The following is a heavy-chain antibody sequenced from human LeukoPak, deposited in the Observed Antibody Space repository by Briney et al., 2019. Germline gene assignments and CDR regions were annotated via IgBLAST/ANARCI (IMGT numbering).Heavy chain of an antibody. J-gene: IGHJ3*02. CDR1: GFTFSSYW. D-gene: IGHD5-12*01. V-gene: IGHV3-74*01. CDR2: INSDGSST. CDR3: ARDVRGYSGYDVWPDAFDI. Sequence: GGSLRLSCAASGFTFSSYWMHWVRQAPGKGLVWVSRINSDGSSTSYADSVKGRFTISRDNAKNSLYLQMNSLRAEDTAVYYCARDVRGYSGYDVWPDAFDIWGQGTMVTVSS.